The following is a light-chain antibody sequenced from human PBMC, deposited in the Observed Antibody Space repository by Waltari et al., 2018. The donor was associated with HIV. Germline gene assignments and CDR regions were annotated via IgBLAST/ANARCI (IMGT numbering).Light chain of an antibody. CDR3: QVWDIRSDSVV. CDR2: DDS. Sequence: SYVVTQPPSVSVAPGETATITCGGNKIGGESVHWYQQKPGQAPVLGIYDDSDRPSGIPERVSGSNAWNTATLTVSRVEAGDEADYYCQVWDIRSDSVVFGGGTKLTVL. V-gene: IGLV3-21*04. CDR1: KIGGES. J-gene: IGLJ2*01.